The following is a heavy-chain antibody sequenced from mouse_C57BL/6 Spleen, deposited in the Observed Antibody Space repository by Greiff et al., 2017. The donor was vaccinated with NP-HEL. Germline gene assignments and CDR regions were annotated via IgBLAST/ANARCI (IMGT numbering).Heavy chain of an antibody. Sequence: EVQGVESGGGLVQSGRSLRLSCATSGFTFSDFYMEWVRQAPGKGLEWIAASRNKANDYTTEYSASVKGRFIVSRDTSQSILYLQMNALRAEDTAIYYCARDAADLPFAYWGQGTLVTVSA. V-gene: IGHV7-1*01. CDR1: GFTFSDFY. CDR2: SRNKANDYTT. D-gene: IGHD2-4*01. J-gene: IGHJ3*01. CDR3: ARDAADLPFAY.